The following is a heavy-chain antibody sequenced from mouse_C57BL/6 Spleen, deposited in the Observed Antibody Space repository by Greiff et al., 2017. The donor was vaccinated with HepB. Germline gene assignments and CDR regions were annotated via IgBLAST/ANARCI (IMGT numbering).Heavy chain of an antibody. CDR1: GYTFTSYW. V-gene: IGHV1-69*01. CDR3: ARTAYYGNYVDY. D-gene: IGHD2-10*01. Sequence: QVQLQQPGAELVMPGASVKLSCKASGYTFTSYWMHWVKQRPGQGLEWIGEIDPSDSYTNYNQKFKGKSTLTVDKSSSTAYMQLSSLTSEDSAVYYCARTAYYGNYVDYWGQGTTLTVSS. J-gene: IGHJ2*01. CDR2: IDPSDSYT.